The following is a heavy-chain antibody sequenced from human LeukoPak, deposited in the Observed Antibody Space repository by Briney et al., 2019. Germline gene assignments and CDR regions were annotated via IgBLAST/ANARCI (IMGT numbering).Heavy chain of an antibody. Sequence: GGSLRLSCAASGFTVSSNYMSWGRQAPGKGLEWVSVIYSGGSTYYADSVKGRFTISRHNSKNTLYLQMNSLRAEDTAVYYCARGTAYGGYDFDYWGQGTLVTVSS. CDR3: ARGTAYGGYDFDY. CDR2: IYSGGST. V-gene: IGHV3-53*04. D-gene: IGHD5-12*01. CDR1: GFTVSSNY. J-gene: IGHJ4*02.